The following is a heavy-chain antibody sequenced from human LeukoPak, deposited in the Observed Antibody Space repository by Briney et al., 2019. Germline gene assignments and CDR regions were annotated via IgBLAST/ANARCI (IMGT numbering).Heavy chain of an antibody. Sequence: PGGSLRLSCAASGFSFSTYAMHWVRQAPGKGLEWVSYISSSSSFKKYADSLKGRFTISRDNAKNLLSLQMNSLRAEDTAVYYCARAGDHFDYWGQGTLVTVSS. CDR1: GFSFSTYA. V-gene: IGHV3-21*06. CDR3: ARAGDHFDY. D-gene: IGHD1-26*01. CDR2: ISSSSSFK. J-gene: IGHJ4*02.